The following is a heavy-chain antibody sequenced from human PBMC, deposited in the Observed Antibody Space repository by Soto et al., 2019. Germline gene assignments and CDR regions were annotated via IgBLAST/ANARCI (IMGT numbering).Heavy chain of an antibody. CDR3: ASGIVVGPYYYYGMDV. V-gene: IGHV1-69*01. D-gene: IGHD3-22*01. CDR2: ILPIFGTA. CDR1: VGTFSSYA. J-gene: IGHJ6*02. Sequence: QGQLVQPWAAVKKPGSSVTVSCKASVGTFSSYAISWVRQAPVQELEWMGGILPIFGTANYAQKFQGRVPLTADESTSTAYMGLSSLRSEDTAVYYCASGIVVGPYYYYGMDVWGQWTTVTVSS.